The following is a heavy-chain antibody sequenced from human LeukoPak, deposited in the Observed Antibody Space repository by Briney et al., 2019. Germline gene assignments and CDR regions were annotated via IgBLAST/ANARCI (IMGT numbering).Heavy chain of an antibody. CDR2: IKQDGSEK. CDR1: GFTFSSCW. CDR3: ARVYGDYGAYYGY. Sequence: GGSLRLSCAASGFTFSSCWISWVRQAPGKGPEWVANIKQDGSEKYYVDSVKGRFTISRDNAKNSLYLQMNSLRAEDTAVYYCARVYGDYGAYYGYWGQGTLVTVSS. J-gene: IGHJ4*02. V-gene: IGHV3-7*03. D-gene: IGHD4-17*01.